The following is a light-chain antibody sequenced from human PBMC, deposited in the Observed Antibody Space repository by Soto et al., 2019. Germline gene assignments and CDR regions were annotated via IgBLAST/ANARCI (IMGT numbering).Light chain of an antibody. V-gene: IGKV3-20*01. CDR3: QQSGDTPT. J-gene: IGKJ1*01. CDR2: GVS. Sequence: TLSLSPGERATLYCRSSQTVNSNFLAWYQQKPGQAPRLLIYGVSNRATGIPDRFSGSGSGTDITLTISRLEPEDFAVYYCQQSGDTPTFGQGTKVDI. CDR1: QTVNSNF.